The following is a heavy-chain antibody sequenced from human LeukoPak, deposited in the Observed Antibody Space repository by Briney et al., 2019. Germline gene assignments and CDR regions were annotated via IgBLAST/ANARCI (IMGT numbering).Heavy chain of an antibody. J-gene: IGHJ4*02. CDR3: AKHAADDIHQLSFDY. CDR2: IRGSGGST. D-gene: IGHD3-9*01. Sequence: GGSLRLSCAASGLTFSSYAMSWVRQAPGKGLEWVSAIRGSGGSTYYADSVKGRFTISRDNSKNTLYLQMNSLRAEDTAVYFCAKHAADDIHQLSFDYWGQGTLVTVSS. CDR1: GLTFSSYA. V-gene: IGHV3-23*01.